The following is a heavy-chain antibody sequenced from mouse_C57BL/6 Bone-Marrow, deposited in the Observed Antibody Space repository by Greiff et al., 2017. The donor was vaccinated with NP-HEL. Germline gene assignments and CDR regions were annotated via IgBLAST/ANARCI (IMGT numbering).Heavy chain of an antibody. J-gene: IGHJ2*01. D-gene: IGHD1-1*02. Sequence: EVKLVESGGGLVQPKGSLKLSCAASGFTFNTYAMHWVRQAPGKGLEWVACIRSKSSNYATYYAVSVKDRFTISRDDSQSMLYLQMNNLTTEDTAMYYCGRDGEEYYGYWGKGPTLTVAS. CDR2: IRSKSSNYAT. CDR3: GRDGEEYYGY. CDR1: GFTFNTYA. V-gene: IGHV10-3*01.